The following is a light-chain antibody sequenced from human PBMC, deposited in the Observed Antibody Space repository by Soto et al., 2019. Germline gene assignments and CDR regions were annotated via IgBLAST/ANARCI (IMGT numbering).Light chain of an antibody. CDR2: EVS. CDR1: SSDVGGYKY. V-gene: IGLV2-14*01. Sequence: QSVLTQPASVSGSPGQSITISCTGTSSDVGGYKYVSWYQQHPGKAPKLMIYEVSNRPSGVSNRFSGSKSGNTASLTISGLQAEDEADYYCSSYTSSSTLNWVFGGGTKVTVL. CDR3: SSYTSSSTLNWV. J-gene: IGLJ3*02.